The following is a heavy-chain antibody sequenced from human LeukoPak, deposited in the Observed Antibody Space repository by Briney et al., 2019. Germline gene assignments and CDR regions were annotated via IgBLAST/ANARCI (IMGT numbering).Heavy chain of an antibody. D-gene: IGHD3-10*01. J-gene: IGHJ4*02. CDR1: GFTVSSNY. CDR2: IYSAGST. CDR3: ASGGLGARKYYSDPFHY. Sequence: GGSLRLSCAASGFTVSSNYMSWVRQAPGKGLEWVSIIYSAGSTYYADSVRGRFTISRDSSKNTVCLQMNSLRAEDTAVYYCASGGLGARKYYSDPFHYWGQGTLITVSS. V-gene: IGHV3-53*01.